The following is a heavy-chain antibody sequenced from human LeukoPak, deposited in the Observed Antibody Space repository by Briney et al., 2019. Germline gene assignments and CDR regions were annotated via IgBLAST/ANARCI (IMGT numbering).Heavy chain of an antibody. CDR3: WRSHGVY. CDR2: KSYSGTS. CDR1: GSSVSISSYY. V-gene: IGHV4-39*01. D-gene: IGHD4-17*01. Sequence: LSLTFTFSGSSVSISSYYWGWIRQAPGKGLEWIGLKSYSGTSSYNPSLERRVTISVETSKIQFSLKLTSVTAADTAVYYCWRSHGVYWGQGTLVIVSS. J-gene: IGHJ4*02.